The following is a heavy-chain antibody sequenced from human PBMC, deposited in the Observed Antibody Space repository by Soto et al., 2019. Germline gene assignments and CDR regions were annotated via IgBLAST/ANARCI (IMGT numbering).Heavy chain of an antibody. V-gene: IGHV1-69*13. J-gene: IGHJ6*02. Sequence: SVKVSCKASGGTFSSYAISWVRQAPGQGLEWMGGIIPIFGTANYAQKFQGRVTITADESTSTAYMELSSLRSEDTAVYYCARGVKLERRSVSYYGMDVWGQGTTVTVSS. CDR1: GGTFSSYA. CDR2: IIPIFGTA. D-gene: IGHD1-1*01. CDR3: ARGVKLERRSVSYYGMDV.